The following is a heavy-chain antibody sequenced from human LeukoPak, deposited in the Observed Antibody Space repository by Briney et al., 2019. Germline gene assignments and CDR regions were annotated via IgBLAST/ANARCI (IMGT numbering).Heavy chain of an antibody. Sequence: PGGSLRLSCAASGFTFSSSAMSWVRQAPGKGLEWVSFIYSDGNTYYADSVKGRFTLSRDSSRNTLYLQMNSLRVDDTAVYYCAGDTHSSSWYGRWGQGTLVTVSS. J-gene: IGHJ5*02. CDR2: IYSDGNT. CDR1: GFTFSSSA. CDR3: AGDTHSSSWYGR. D-gene: IGHD6-19*01. V-gene: IGHV3-23*03.